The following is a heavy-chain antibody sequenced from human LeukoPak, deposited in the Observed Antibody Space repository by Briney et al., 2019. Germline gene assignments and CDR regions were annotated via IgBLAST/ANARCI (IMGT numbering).Heavy chain of an antibody. CDR2: ISGSGGST. CDR3: ASYCTNGVCYRGSALDI. V-gene: IGHV3-23*01. Sequence: PGGSLRLSCAASGFTFSSYAMSWVRQAPGKGLEWVSAISGSGGSTYYADSVKGRFTISRDNSKNTLYLQMNSLRAEDTAVYYCASYCTNGVCYRGSALDIWGQGTMVTVSS. J-gene: IGHJ3*02. D-gene: IGHD2-8*01. CDR1: GFTFSSYA.